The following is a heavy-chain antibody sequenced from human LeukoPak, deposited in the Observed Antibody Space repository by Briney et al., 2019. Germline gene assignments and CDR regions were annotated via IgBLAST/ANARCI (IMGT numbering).Heavy chain of an antibody. CDR1: GFTVSSNY. J-gene: IGHJ4*02. V-gene: IGHV3-53*01. D-gene: IGHD6-13*01. Sequence: GGSLRLSCAASGFTVSSNYMSWVRQAPGKGLEWVSVIYSGGSTYYADSVKGRFTISRDNSKNTLYLQMNSLRAEDTAVYYCAKDQGTQQLVYEVYFDYWGQGTLVTVSS. CDR2: IYSGGST. CDR3: AKDQGTQQLVYEVYFDY.